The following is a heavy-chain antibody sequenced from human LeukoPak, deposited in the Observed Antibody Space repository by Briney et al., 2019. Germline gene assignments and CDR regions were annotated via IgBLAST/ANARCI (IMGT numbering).Heavy chain of an antibody. V-gene: IGHV3-33*01. J-gene: IGHJ4*02. CDR1: GFTFNNFG. Sequence: TGTSLRLSCAASGFTFNNFGMHWVRQAPGNGLGWVAVIWSDGGYKYYADSVKGRFTISRDNSKSALYLQMNSLRAEDTAVYYCARDRGANYDFDYWGQGTLVTVSS. CDR3: ARDRGANYDFDY. D-gene: IGHD3-3*01. CDR2: IWSDGGYK.